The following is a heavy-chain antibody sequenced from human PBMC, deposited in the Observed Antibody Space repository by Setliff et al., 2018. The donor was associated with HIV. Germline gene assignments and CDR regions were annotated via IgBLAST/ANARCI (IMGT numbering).Heavy chain of an antibody. CDR2: ININTGNP. V-gene: IGHV7-4-1*02. J-gene: IGHJ4*02. Sequence: ASVKVSCKTSGYTFTTSGISWVRQAPGQGLEWMGWININTGNPTYAQGFTGRFVFSLDTSVSTAYLQTSSLKAEDTAVYYCARSWGGGAYCSGGSCHKFDYWGQGTLVTVSS. CDR1: GYTFTTSG. D-gene: IGHD2-15*01. CDR3: ARSWGGGAYCSGGSCHKFDY.